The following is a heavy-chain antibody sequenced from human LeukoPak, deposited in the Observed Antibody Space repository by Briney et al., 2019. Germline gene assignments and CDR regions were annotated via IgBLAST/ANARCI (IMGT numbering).Heavy chain of an antibody. D-gene: IGHD6-13*01. CDR2: IYYSGSA. V-gene: IGHV4-59*08. CDR3: ARHGGISSSWYSGYYYYYGMDV. CDR1: GGSISSYY. Sequence: SETLSLTCTVSGGSISSYYWSWIRQPPGKGLEWIGYIYYSGSANYNPSLKSRVTISVDTSKNQFSLKLSSVTAADTAVYYCARHGGISSSWYSGYYYYYGMDVWGQGTTVTVSS. J-gene: IGHJ6*02.